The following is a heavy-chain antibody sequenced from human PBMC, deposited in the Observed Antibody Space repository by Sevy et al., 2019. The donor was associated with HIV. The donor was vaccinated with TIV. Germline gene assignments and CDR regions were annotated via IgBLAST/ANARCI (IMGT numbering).Heavy chain of an antibody. Sequence: GGSLRLSCAASGFTFSSYSMNWVRQAPGKGLEWVSSISSSSSYIYYADSVKGRFTISRDNAKNSLYLQMNSLRAEETAVYYCARGLGSSSSGGDVDYWGQGTLVTVSS. CDR3: ARGLGSSSSGGDVDY. D-gene: IGHD6-6*01. CDR1: GFTFSSYS. V-gene: IGHV3-21*01. CDR2: ISSSSSYI. J-gene: IGHJ4*02.